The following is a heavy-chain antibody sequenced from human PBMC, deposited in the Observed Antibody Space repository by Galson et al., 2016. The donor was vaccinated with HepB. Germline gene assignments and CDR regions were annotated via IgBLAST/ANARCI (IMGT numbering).Heavy chain of an antibody. Sequence: SVKVSCKASGYTFSRYFMHWVRQAPGQGLEWMGIINASGGSTTYAQKFQGRVTMTRDTTTSTVFMELSSLRSDDTAVYYCARALGSGTYPFHLGYWGQGTLVTVSS. CDR3: ARALGSGTYPFHLGY. CDR1: GYTFSRYF. CDR2: INASGGST. D-gene: IGHD3-10*01. V-gene: IGHV1-46*01. J-gene: IGHJ4*02.